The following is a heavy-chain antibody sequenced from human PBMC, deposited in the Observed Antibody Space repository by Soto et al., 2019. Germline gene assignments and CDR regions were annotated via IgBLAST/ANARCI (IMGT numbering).Heavy chain of an antibody. CDR1: GFTFSSYS. CDR3: AKDGGSGWYLGYYFDY. D-gene: IGHD6-19*01. CDR2: ISYDGSNK. Sequence: GGSLRLSCAASGFTFSSYSMHWVRQAPGKGLEWVAVISYDGSNKYYADSVKGRFTIPRDNSKNTLYLQMNSLRAEDTAVYYCAKDGGSGWYLGYYFDYWGQGTLVTVSS. J-gene: IGHJ4*02. V-gene: IGHV3-30*18.